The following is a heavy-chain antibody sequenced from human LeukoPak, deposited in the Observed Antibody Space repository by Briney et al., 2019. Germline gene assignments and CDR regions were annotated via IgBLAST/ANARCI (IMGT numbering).Heavy chain of an antibody. Sequence: ASVKVSCKASGYTFTSYDINWLRQAAGQGLEWMGWMNPNSGGTGYAQNFQGRVTMTRNTSISTAYMELSSLRSEDTAVYYCARGRVGRTMWYWGQGTLVTVSS. J-gene: IGHJ4*02. CDR2: MNPNSGGT. CDR1: GYTFTSYD. V-gene: IGHV1-8*01. D-gene: IGHD2-15*01. CDR3: ARGRVGRTMWY.